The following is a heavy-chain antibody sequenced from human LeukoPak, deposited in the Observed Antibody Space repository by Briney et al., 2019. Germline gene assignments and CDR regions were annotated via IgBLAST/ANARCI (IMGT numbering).Heavy chain of an antibody. J-gene: IGHJ4*02. D-gene: IGHD1-26*01. Sequence: ASVKVSCKTSGFTFSNSAMQWARQARGQRLEWIGWIIVGSGRTHYAQNLQERITITRDMSTNTAYMELSSLRSEDTAVYYCAAELYSGTYGRCCSFAFWGQGTQVTVSS. CDR1: GFTFSNSA. V-gene: IGHV1-58*02. CDR2: IIVGSGRT. CDR3: AAELYSGTYGRCCSFAF.